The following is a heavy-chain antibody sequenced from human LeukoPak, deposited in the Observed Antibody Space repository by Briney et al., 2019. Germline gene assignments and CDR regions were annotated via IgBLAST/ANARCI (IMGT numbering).Heavy chain of an antibody. V-gene: IGHV1-3*03. Sequence: GASVKVSCKASGYTFSSHTIHWVRQAPGQRLEWMGWINGDNGNVKYSEEFQGRVTIMRDTSATTTYMELSSLRSEDMAVYYCARARSSYGYGDAFDIWGQGTMVTVSS. CDR3: ARARSSYGYGDAFDI. CDR2: INGDNGNV. D-gene: IGHD5-18*01. CDR1: GYTFSSHT. J-gene: IGHJ3*02.